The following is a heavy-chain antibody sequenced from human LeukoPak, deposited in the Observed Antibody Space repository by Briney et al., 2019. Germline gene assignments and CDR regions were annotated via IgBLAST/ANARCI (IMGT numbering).Heavy chain of an antibody. CDR2: MNPNNGNT. J-gene: IGHJ6*03. CDR3: ARQAGWGTGYYYYYCMDV. D-gene: IGHD1-1*01. V-gene: IGHV1-8*03. Sequence: GASVKVSCKASGYTFTSYDTNWVRQATGQGLEGRGWMNPNNGNTGYAQKFQGRVTITRNTSISTAYMELSSLRSEDTAVYYCARQAGWGTGYYYYYCMDVWGKGTTVTVSS. CDR1: GYTFTSYD.